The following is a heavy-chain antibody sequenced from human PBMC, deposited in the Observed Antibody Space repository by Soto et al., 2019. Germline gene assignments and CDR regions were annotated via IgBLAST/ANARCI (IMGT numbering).Heavy chain of an antibody. D-gene: IGHD3-10*01. V-gene: IGHV1-3*01. CDR2: INAPIGDT. CDR3: ARKDYYGSGCYYFDY. J-gene: IGHJ4*02. CDR1: GYIFTNYP. Sequence: VQLVQSGAELKNPAASVKVSCKAPGYIFTNYPIHWVRQAPGQRLEWMGWINAPIGDTGYSQNFQGRVTFTRDTSASTVYMEMSSLTSEDTAIYYCARKDYYGSGCYYFDYWGQATVVTVSS.